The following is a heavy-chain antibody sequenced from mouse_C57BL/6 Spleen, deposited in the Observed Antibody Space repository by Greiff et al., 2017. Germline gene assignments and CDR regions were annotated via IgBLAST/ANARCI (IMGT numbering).Heavy chain of an antibody. V-gene: IGHV1-55*01. J-gene: IGHJ3*01. Sequence: QVQLQQPGAELVKPGASVKMSCKASGYTFSSYWITWVKQRPGQGLEWIGDIYPGSGSTNYNEKFKSKATLTVDTSSSTAYMQLSSLTSEDSAVYYGARSRDYDGRFAYWGQGTLVTVSA. CDR2: IYPGSGST. D-gene: IGHD2-4*01. CDR1: GYTFSSYW. CDR3: ARSRDYDGRFAY.